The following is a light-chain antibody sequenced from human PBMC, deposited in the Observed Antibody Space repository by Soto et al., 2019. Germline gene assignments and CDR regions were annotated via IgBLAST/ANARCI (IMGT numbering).Light chain of an antibody. CDR1: QSISTY. Sequence: IQMTQSPSSLSASVGDIVTITCLASQSISTYVNWYQQKPGKAPNLLIYTASSLQSGVPSRFSGSGSGTDFTLTISSLQPEDFATYFCQQSYSRPRTFGQGTKVDIK. V-gene: IGKV1-39*01. CDR2: TAS. CDR3: QQSYSRPRT. J-gene: IGKJ1*01.